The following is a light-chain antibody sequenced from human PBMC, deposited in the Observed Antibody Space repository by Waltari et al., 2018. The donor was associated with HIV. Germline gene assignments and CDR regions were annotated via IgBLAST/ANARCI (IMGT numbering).Light chain of an antibody. Sequence: GTLSLSPGERATLSCRASQSVSSNYLVWYQQKRGQAPRLLIYGASRRATGIPDRFSGSGSGTDFTLTISRLEPEDFAMYYCQQYGGSPMYTFGQGTKLEIK. V-gene: IGKV3-20*01. J-gene: IGKJ2*01. CDR1: QSVSSNY. CDR2: GAS. CDR3: QQYGGSPMYT.